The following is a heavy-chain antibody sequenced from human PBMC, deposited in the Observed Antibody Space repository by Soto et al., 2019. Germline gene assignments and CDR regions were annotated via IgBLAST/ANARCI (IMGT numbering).Heavy chain of an antibody. D-gene: IGHD6-13*01. Sequence: SETLSLTCAVYGGSFSGYYWSWIRQPPGKGLEWIGEINHSGSTNYNPSLKSRVTISVDTSKNQFSLKLSSVTAADTAVYYCARGPKGHRIAAAGTCYYYYMDVWGKGTTVTVSS. V-gene: IGHV4-34*01. CDR2: INHSGST. J-gene: IGHJ6*03. CDR3: ARGPKGHRIAAAGTCYYYYMDV. CDR1: GGSFSGYY.